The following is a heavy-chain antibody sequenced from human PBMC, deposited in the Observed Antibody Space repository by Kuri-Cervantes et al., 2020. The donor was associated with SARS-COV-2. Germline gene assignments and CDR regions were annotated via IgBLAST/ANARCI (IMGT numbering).Heavy chain of an antibody. CDR1: GFTFSSHG. CDR2: INPNSGGT. Sequence: GESLKISCAASGFTFSSHGMHWVRQAPGQGLEWMGWINPNSGGTNYAQKFQGRVTMTRDTSISTAYMELSRLRSDDTAVYYCARDFQSKSGYYYYGMDVWGQGTTVTVSS. D-gene: IGHD4-11*01. J-gene: IGHJ6*02. V-gene: IGHV1-2*02. CDR3: ARDFQSKSGYYYYGMDV.